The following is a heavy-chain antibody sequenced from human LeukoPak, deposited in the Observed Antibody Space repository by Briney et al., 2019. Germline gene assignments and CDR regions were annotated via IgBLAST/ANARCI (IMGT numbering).Heavy chain of an antibody. D-gene: IGHD1-26*01. V-gene: IGHV3-30*02. J-gene: IGHJ4*02. CDR1: GFTFSTYG. Sequence: GGSLRLSCAASGFTFSTYGMHWVRQAPGKGLEWVTFIRYDGSNKYYADSVKGRFTISRDNAKNSLYLQMNSLRAEDTAVYYCARTRGVGATRDFNYWGQGTLVTVSS. CDR3: ARTRGVGATRDFNY. CDR2: IRYDGSNK.